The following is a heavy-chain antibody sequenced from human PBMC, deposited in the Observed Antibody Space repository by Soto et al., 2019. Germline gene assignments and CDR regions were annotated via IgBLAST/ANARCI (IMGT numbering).Heavy chain of an antibody. V-gene: IGHV1-58*01. D-gene: IGHD5-12*01. CDR1: GFTFTSSA. CDR2: IVVGSGNT. Sequence: SVKVSCKASGFTFTSSAVQWVRQARGERLEWIGWIVVGSGNTNYAQKFQERVTITRDMSTSTAYMELSSLRSEDTAVYYRAASVMATGDNYYYYGMDVWGQGTTVTVSS. J-gene: IGHJ6*02. CDR3: AASVMATGDNYYYYGMDV.